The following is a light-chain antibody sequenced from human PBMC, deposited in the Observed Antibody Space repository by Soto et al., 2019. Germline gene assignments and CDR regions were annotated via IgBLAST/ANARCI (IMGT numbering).Light chain of an antibody. CDR2: EVS. Sequence: QSALTQPPSASGSPGQSVTISCTGTSSDVGAYDYVSWYQQHPGKAPKLMIYEVSQRPSGVPDRFSGSKSGNTASLTISGLQAEDEGDYYCSSFAGINNLLFGGVTKLTVL. V-gene: IGLV2-8*01. CDR1: SSDVGAYDY. CDR3: SSFAGINNLL. J-gene: IGLJ2*01.